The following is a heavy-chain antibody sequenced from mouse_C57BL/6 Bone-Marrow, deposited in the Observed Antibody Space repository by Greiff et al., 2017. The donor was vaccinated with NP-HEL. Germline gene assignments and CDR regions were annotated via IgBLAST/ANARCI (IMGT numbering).Heavy chain of an antibody. V-gene: IGHV1-64*01. Sequence: QVQLQQSGAELVKPGASVKLSCKASGYTFTSYWMHWVKQRPGQGLEWIGMIHPNSGSTNYNEKFKSKATLTVDKSSSTAYMQLSSLTSEDSAVYYCARGQLRLNYFDYWGQGTTLTVSS. CDR3: ARGQLRLNYFDY. CDR2: IHPNSGST. D-gene: IGHD3-2*02. CDR1: GYTFTSYW. J-gene: IGHJ2*01.